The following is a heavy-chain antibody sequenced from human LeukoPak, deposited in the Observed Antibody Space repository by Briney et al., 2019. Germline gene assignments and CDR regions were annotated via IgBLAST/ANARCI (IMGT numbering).Heavy chain of an antibody. CDR2: IYYSGST. Sequence: SETLSLTCTVSGGSISSSSCYWGWIRQPPGKGLEWIGSIYYSGSTYYNPSLKSRVTISVDTSKNQFSLKLSSVTAADTAVYYCARRSSGGKFDYWGQGTLVTVSS. J-gene: IGHJ4*02. V-gene: IGHV4-39*01. CDR3: ARRSSGGKFDY. CDR1: GGSISSSSCY. D-gene: IGHD2-15*01.